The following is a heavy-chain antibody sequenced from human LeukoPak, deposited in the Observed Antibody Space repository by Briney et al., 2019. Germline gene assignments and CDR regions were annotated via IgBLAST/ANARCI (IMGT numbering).Heavy chain of an antibody. Sequence: GESLKISCKGSGYSFTSYWIGWVRQMPGKGLEWMGIIYPGDSDTRYSPSFQGQVTISADKSISTAYLQWSSLKASNTAMYYCARPLPSCSSTSCYPQDAFDIWGQGTMVTVSS. CDR1: GYSFTSYW. J-gene: IGHJ3*02. CDR2: IYPGDSDT. D-gene: IGHD2-2*01. CDR3: ARPLPSCSSTSCYPQDAFDI. V-gene: IGHV5-51*01.